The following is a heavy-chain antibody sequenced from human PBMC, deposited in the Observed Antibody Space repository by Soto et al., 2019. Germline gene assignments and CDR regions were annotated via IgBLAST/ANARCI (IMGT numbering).Heavy chain of an antibody. D-gene: IGHD2-15*01. Sequence: QVQLVQSGAEVKKPGASVKVSCKASGYTFTGYYMHWVRQAPGQRLEWMGSINPNSGDTNYAQKFQGRVTMTRDTSISTAYMELSRLRSDDTAVYYCARVNVVVVASTREYYFDYWGQGTLVTVSS. V-gene: IGHV1-2*02. J-gene: IGHJ4*02. CDR1: GYTFTGYY. CDR2: INPNSGDT. CDR3: ARVNVVVVASTREYYFDY.